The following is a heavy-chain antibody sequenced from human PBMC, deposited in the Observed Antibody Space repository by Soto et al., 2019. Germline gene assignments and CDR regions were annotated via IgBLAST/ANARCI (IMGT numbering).Heavy chain of an antibody. Sequence: QVQLRQSGAEVKKPGASVIISCKASGYSFTFYYIYWVRQAPGQGLEWIGQINTDGGATTYAQTFQGRVAITRDAPTGTVYLELSSLTADETAVYFCARGRRHTFWGQGTLVAVSS. V-gene: IGHV1-46*01. CDR2: INTDGGAT. J-gene: IGHJ1*01. CDR1: GYSFTFYY. CDR3: ARGRRHTF. D-gene: IGHD2-2*02.